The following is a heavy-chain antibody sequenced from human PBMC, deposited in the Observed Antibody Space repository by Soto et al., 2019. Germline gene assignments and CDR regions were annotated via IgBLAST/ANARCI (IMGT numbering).Heavy chain of an antibody. CDR2: MNPNSGNT. CDR1: GYTFTSYD. D-gene: IGHD3-16*01. V-gene: IGHV1-8*01. Sequence: SVKVSCKASGYTFTSYDINWVRQATGQGLEWMGWMNPNSGNTGYAQKFQGRVTMTRNTSISTAYMELSSLRSEDTAMYYCARGRRDYDYIWGSSPAYYFDYWSQGTLVTVSS. CDR3: ARGRRDYDYIWGSSPAYYFDY. J-gene: IGHJ4*02.